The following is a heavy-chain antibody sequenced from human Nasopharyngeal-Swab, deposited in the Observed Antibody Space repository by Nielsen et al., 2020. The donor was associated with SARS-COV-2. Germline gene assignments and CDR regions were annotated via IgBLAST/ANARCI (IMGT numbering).Heavy chain of an antibody. CDR3: AGPDASSYHYYCGMDV. V-gene: IGHV3-43*01. J-gene: IGHJ6*01. CDR1: GFKFDENT. Sequence: GGSLRLSCAASGFKFDENTMHWVRHTPEKGLQWVSLTRGDDGTYYADSVKGRFTISRDYAKNSLSLEMHTLRAEDTAVYYCAGPDASSYHYYCGMDVWGQGTTVTVSS. CDR2: TRGDDGT. D-gene: IGHD2-2*01.